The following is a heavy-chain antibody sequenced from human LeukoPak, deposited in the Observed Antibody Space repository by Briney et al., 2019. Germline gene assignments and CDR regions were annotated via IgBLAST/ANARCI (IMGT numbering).Heavy chain of an antibody. V-gene: IGHV5-51*01. J-gene: IGHJ3*02. CDR1: GYRFTSYW. CDR2: IYPGDSDT. CDR3: ASSVGGYCSSTSCYTGDAFDI. D-gene: IGHD2-2*02. Sequence: GESLKISCKGSGYRFTSYWIGWVRQMPGKGLEWMGIIYPGDSDTTYSPSFQGQVTISADKSISAAYLQWSSLKASDTAMYYCASSVGGYCSSTSCYTGDAFDIWGQGTMVTVSS.